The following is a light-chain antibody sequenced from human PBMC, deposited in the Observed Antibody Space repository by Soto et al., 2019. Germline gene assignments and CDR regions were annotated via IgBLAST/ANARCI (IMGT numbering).Light chain of an antibody. J-gene: IGKJ4*01. Sequence: IVMTQSPLSLPVTPGEPASISCRSSQNLLNSNGYNYLDWYVQKPGQSPQLLIYLGSSRASGVPDRFSGSGSGTDFTLKISRVEADDVGLYYCMQALQTPLTFGVRTMVEIK. CDR3: MQALQTPLT. V-gene: IGKV2-28*01. CDR1: QNLLNSNGYNY. CDR2: LGS.